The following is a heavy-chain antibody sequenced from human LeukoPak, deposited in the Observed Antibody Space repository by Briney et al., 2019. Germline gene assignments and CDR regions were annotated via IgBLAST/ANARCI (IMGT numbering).Heavy chain of an antibody. J-gene: IGHJ3*02. CDR1: GITLSNYG. CDR2: ISGSGGRS. D-gene: IGHD6-13*01. CDR3: ARDSIAAAPGAFDI. V-gene: IGHV3-23*01. Sequence: PGGSLRLSCAVSGITLSNYGMSWVRQAPGKGLEWVAGISGSGGRSNYADSVKGRFTISRDNPKNTLYPQMNSLRAEDTAVYYCARDSIAAAPGAFDIWGQGTMVTVSS.